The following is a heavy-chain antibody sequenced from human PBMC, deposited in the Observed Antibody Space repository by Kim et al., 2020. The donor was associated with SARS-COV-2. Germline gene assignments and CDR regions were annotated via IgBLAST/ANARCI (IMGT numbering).Heavy chain of an antibody. J-gene: IGHJ6*02. CDR1: GGSFSGYY. CDR2: INHRGST. Sequence: SETLSLTCAVYGGSFSGYYWSWIRQPPGKGLEWIGEINHRGSTNYNPSLKSRVTISVDTSKNQFSLKLSSVTAADTAVYYCARVRSSRFIIFYYYGMDVWGPGTTVPVSS. CDR3: ARVRSSRFIIFYYYGMDV. D-gene: IGHD6-13*01. V-gene: IGHV4-34*01.